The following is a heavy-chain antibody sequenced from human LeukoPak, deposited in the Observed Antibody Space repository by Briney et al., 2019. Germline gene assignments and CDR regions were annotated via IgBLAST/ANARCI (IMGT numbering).Heavy chain of an antibody. J-gene: IGHJ4*02. CDR2: IVSSSSDL. CDR3: ARGYYDSSGYTVDY. D-gene: IGHD3-22*01. Sequence: GGSLRLSCAASGFIFSSYSMNWVRQAPGKGLEWVSSIVSSSSDLYYADSLKGRFAISRDNAKNSLYLQMNSLRAEDTAVYYCARGYYDSSGYTVDYWGRGTLVTVSS. CDR1: GFIFSSYS. V-gene: IGHV3-21*01.